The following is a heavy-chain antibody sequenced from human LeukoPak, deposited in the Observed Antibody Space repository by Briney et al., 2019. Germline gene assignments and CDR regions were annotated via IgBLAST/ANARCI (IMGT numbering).Heavy chain of an antibody. CDR3: ARDRAFAGTKEDAFDN. V-gene: IGHV1-46*01. CDR2: INPNSGTT. D-gene: IGHD6-19*01. CDR1: GYIFTKYY. Sequence: ASVKVSCKASGYIFTKYYIHWVRRAPGQGLEWMGRINPNSGTTSYPQKFQGRVTMTRDTSTTTVYLELSRLRSEDTSVYYCARDRAFAGTKEDAFDNWGQGTMITVSS. J-gene: IGHJ3*02.